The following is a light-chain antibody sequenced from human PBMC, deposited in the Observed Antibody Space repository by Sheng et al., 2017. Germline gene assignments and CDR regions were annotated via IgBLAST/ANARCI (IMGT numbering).Light chain of an antibody. CDR1: SSDVGSYSR. J-gene: IGLJ1*01. V-gene: IGLV2-18*02. CDR3: SSYTSSTTYV. CDR2: EVR. Sequence: QSALTQPPSVSGSPGQSVTISCTGTSSDVGSYSRVSWYQQPPGTAPKLMIFEVRNRPSGVPDRFSGSKSGNTASLTISGLQAEDEADYYCSSYTSSTTYVFGTGDQGHRP.